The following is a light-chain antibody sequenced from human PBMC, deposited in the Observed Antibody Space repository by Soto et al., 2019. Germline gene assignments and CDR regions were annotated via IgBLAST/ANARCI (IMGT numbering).Light chain of an antibody. J-gene: IGKJ1*01. CDR1: QSISIY. Sequence: DIQMTQSPSSLSASVGDRVTITCRASQSISIYLNWYQQKPGKAPNLLIYAASSLQSGVPSRFSGSGSGTDFTLTISSLQPEDFATYYCQQYNNWPPLTFGQGTKVDIK. V-gene: IGKV1-39*01. CDR2: AAS. CDR3: QQYNNWPPLT.